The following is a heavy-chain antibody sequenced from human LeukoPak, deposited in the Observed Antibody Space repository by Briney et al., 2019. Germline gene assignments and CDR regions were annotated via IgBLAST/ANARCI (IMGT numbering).Heavy chain of an antibody. D-gene: IGHD3-3*02. Sequence: ASVEVSCKASGYTFTSYYMHWVRQAPGQGLEWMGIINPSGGSTSYAQKFQGRVTMTRDTSTSTVYMELSSLRSEDTAVYYCARDRRIRIFDYWGQGTLVTVSS. CDR2: INPSGGST. J-gene: IGHJ4*02. CDR1: GYTFTSYY. V-gene: IGHV1-46*01. CDR3: ARDRRIRIFDY.